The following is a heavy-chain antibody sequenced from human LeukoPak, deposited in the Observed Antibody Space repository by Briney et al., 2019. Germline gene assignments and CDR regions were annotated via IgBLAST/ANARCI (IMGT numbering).Heavy chain of an antibody. J-gene: IGHJ1*01. V-gene: IGHV1-69*04. CDR3: ARDSGSGWYFEYFQH. CDR2: IIPILGIA. Sequence: ASVKVSCKASGGTFSSYAISWVRQAPGQGLEWMGRIIPILGIANYAQKFQGRVTITADKSTSTAYMELSSLRSEDTAVYYCARDSGSGWYFEYFQHWGQGTLVTVSS. CDR1: GGTFSSYA. D-gene: IGHD6-19*01.